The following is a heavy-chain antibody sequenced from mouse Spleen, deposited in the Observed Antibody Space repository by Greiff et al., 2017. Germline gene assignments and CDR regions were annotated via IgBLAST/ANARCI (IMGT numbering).Heavy chain of an antibody. CDR1: GYTFTDYN. D-gene: IGHD1-1*01. CDR3: ARSRITTVEMDY. Sequence: VQLKQSGPELVKPGASVKIPCKASGYTFTDYNMDWVKQSHGQSLEWIGDINPNNGGTIYNQKFKGKATLTVDKSSSTAYMELRSLTSEDTAVYDCARSRITTVEMDYWGQGTSVTVSS. J-gene: IGHJ4*01. CDR2: INPNNGGT. V-gene: IGHV1-18*01.